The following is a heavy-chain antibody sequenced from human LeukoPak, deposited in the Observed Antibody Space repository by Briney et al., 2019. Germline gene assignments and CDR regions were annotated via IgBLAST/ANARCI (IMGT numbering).Heavy chain of an antibody. V-gene: IGHV6-1*01. CDR1: GDSVSSNSAA. CDR3: ARDLYLSVYSGSYSTARTDAFDI. Sequence: SQTLSLTCAISGDSVSSNSAAWNWIRQSPSRGLEWLGRTYYRSKWYNDYAVSVKSRITINTDTSKNQFSLQLNSVTPEDTAVYYCARDLYLSVYSGSYSTARTDAFDIWGQGTMVTVSS. D-gene: IGHD1-26*01. J-gene: IGHJ3*02. CDR2: TYYRSKWYN.